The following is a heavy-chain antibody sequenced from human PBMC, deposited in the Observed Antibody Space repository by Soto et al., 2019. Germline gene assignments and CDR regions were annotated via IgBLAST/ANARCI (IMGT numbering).Heavy chain of an antibody. V-gene: IGHV4-34*01. CDR1: GGSFSGYY. CDR3: ARGFGNGSAKYYFDY. Sequence: SETLSLTCAVYGGSFSGYYWSWIRQPPGKGLEWIGEINHSGSTNYNPSLKSRVTISVDTSKNQFSLKLSSVTAADTAVYYCARGFGNGSAKYYFDYWGQGTLVTVSS. CDR2: INHSGST. J-gene: IGHJ4*02. D-gene: IGHD3-10*01.